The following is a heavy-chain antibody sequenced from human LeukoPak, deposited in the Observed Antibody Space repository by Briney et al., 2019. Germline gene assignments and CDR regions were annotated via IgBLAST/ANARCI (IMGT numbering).Heavy chain of an antibody. D-gene: IGHD5-12*01. CDR2: IYPSDSDT. CDR1: GYSFTSYW. V-gene: IGHV5-51*01. J-gene: IGHJ6*02. Sequence: GESLKISCKGSGYSFTSYWIGWVRQMPGKGLEWMGIIYPSDSDTRYSPSFQGQVTISADKSISTAYLQWSSLKASDTAMYYCATRGYRSYYYYGMDVWGQGTTVTVSS. CDR3: ATRGYRSYYYYGMDV.